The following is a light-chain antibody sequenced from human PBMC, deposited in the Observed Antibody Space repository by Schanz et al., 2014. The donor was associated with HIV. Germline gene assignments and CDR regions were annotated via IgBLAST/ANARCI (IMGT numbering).Light chain of an antibody. V-gene: IGKV3-15*01. CDR1: QSVSSN. CDR3: QQLNSYPLT. J-gene: IGKJ4*01. Sequence: EIVMTQSPATLSVSPGERATLSCRASQSVSSNLAWYQQKPGQAPRLLIYSASTRATGIPSRFSGSGSGTDFTLTISSLQPEDFATYYCQQLNSYPLTFGGGTKVEIK. CDR2: SAS.